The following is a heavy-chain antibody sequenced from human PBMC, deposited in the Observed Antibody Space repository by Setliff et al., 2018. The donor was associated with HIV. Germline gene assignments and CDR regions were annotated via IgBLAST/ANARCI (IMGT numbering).Heavy chain of an antibody. V-gene: IGHV3-48*04. J-gene: IGHJ4*02. D-gene: IGHD3-10*01. CDR2: ITSSGDAI. CDR3: ARDGHLYGQPFDY. CDR1: GFSFSSYW. Sequence: GGSLRLSCAASGFSFSSYWMHWVRQAPGKGLEWVSYITSSGDAIYYADSVKGRFTISRDNAKNSLYLQLDSLSAEDAAVYFCARDGHLYGQPFDYWGQGALVTVSS.